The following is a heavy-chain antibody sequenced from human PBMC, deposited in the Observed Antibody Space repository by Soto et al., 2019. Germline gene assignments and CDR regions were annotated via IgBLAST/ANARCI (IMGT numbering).Heavy chain of an antibody. Sequence: ASVKVSCKASGYTFTNYAVHWVRQAPGQRLEWMGWINVGNGNTKYSQKFQGRVTITRDTSASTASMELSSLRSEDTAVYYCARGYDSSGYYSAWFDPWGQGTLVTVS. CDR3: ARGYDSSGYYSAWFDP. CDR2: INVGNGNT. J-gene: IGHJ5*02. V-gene: IGHV1-3*01. CDR1: GYTFTNYA. D-gene: IGHD3-22*01.